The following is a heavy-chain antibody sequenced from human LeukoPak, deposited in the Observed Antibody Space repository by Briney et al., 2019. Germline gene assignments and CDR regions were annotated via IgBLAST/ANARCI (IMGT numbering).Heavy chain of an antibody. CDR1: GYTFTGYY. CDR3: ARVLSGGSDYYGSGSSYYFDY. J-gene: IGHJ4*02. CDR2: INPNSGGT. D-gene: IGHD3-10*01. Sequence: ASVKVSCKASGYTFTGYYMHWVRQAPGQGLEWMGWINPNSGGTNYAQKFQGRVTMTRDTSISTAYMELSRLRSDDTAVYYCARVLSGGSDYYGSGSSYYFDYWGQGTLVTVSS. V-gene: IGHV1-2*02.